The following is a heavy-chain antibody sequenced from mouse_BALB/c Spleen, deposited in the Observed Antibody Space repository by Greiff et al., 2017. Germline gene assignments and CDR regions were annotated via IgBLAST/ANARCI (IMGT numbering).Heavy chain of an antibody. CDR3: ARNLYYFDY. J-gene: IGHJ2*01. CDR2: IRNKANGYTT. Sequence: DVQLVESGGGLVQPGGSLRLSCATSGFTFTDYYMSWVRQPPGKALEWLGFIRNKANGYTTEYSASVKGRFTISRDNSQSILYLQMNTLRAEDSATYYCARNLYYFDYWGQGTTLTVSS. CDR1: GFTFTDYY. V-gene: IGHV7-3*02.